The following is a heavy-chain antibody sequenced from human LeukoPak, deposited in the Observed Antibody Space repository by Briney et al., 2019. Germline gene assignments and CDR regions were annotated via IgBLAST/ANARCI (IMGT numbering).Heavy chain of an antibody. J-gene: IGHJ4*02. Sequence: ASVKVSCKASGGTFSSYAISWARQAPGQGLEWMGGIIPIFGTANYAQKFQGRVTITADESTSTAYMELSSLRSEDTAVYYCASSGFVVVVAATQYYFDYWGQGTLVTVSS. CDR2: IIPIFGTA. V-gene: IGHV1-69*13. CDR1: GGTFSSYA. CDR3: ASSGFVVVVAATQYYFDY. D-gene: IGHD2-15*01.